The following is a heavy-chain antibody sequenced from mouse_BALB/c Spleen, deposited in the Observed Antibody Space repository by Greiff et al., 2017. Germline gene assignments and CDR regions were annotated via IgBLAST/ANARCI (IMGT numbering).Heavy chain of an antibody. D-gene: IGHD1-1*02. CDR1: GYAFSSYW. Sequence: QVQLKESGAELVRPGSSVKISCKASGYAFSSYWMNWVKQRPGQGLEWIGQIYPGDGDTNYNGKFKGKATLTADKSSSTAYMQLSSLTSEDSAVYFCARSGKWSESYSMDYWGQGTTVTVSS. V-gene: IGHV1-80*01. J-gene: IGHJ4*01. CDR3: ARSGKWSESYSMDY. CDR2: IYPGDGDT.